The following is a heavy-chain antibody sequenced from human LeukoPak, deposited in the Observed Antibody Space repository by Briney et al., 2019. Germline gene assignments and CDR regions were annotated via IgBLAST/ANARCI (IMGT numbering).Heavy chain of an antibody. Sequence: GGSLRLSCAASGFTFSSYSMNWVRQAPGKGLEWVSSISSSSSYIYYADSVKGRFTISRDNAKSSLYLQMNSLRAEDTAVYYCARAGLGGATSHDAFDIWGQGTMVTVSS. D-gene: IGHD1-26*01. J-gene: IGHJ3*02. V-gene: IGHV3-21*01. CDR1: GFTFSSYS. CDR3: ARAGLGGATSHDAFDI. CDR2: ISSSSSYI.